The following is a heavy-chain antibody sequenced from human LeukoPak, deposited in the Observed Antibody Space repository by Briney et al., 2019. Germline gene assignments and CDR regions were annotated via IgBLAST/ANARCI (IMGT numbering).Heavy chain of an antibody. CDR2: TYYRSKWYN. V-gene: IGHV6-1*01. J-gene: IGHJ3*02. CDR3: ATYAFDI. Sequence: SQTLSLTCAISRDSVSSNSAAWNWLRQSPSRGLEWLGRTYYRSKWYNDYAVSVKSRITINPDTSKNQFSLHLNSVTPEDTAVYYCATYAFDIWGQGTMVTVSS. CDR1: RDSVSSNSAA.